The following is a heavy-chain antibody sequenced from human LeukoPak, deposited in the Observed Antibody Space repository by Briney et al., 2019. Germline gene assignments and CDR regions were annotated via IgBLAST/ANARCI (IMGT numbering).Heavy chain of an antibody. CDR1: GGSIGSSSYY. D-gene: IGHD3-10*01. CDR3: ARRGVTMVRGVQDAFDI. J-gene: IGHJ3*02. CDR2: IYYSGST. Sequence: ESGPGLVKPSQTLSLTCTVSGGSIGSSSYYWGWTRQPPGKGLEWIGSIYYSGSTYYNPSLKSRVTISVDTSKNQFSLKLSSVTAADTAVYYCARRGVTMVRGVQDAFDIWGQGTMVTVSS. V-gene: IGHV4-39*01.